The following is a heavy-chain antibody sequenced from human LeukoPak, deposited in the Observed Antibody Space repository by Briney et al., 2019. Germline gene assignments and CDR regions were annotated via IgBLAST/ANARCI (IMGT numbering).Heavy chain of an antibody. D-gene: IGHD3-3*01. Sequence: SETLSLTCTVSGCSISSGYYWGWIRQPPGKGLEWIGSIYHSGSTYYNPSLKSRVTISVDTSKNQFSLKLSSVTAADTAVYYCARVGEWLLYYYFDYWGQGTLVTVSS. CDR2: IYHSGST. V-gene: IGHV4-38-2*02. CDR1: GCSISSGYY. J-gene: IGHJ4*02. CDR3: ARVGEWLLYYYFDY.